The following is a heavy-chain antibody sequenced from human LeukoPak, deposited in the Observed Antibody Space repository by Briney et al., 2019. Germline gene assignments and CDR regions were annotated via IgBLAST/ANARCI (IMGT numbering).Heavy chain of an antibody. CDR2: TTAYNGNR. V-gene: IGHV1-18*01. D-gene: IGHD1-1*01. J-gene: IGHJ4*01. CDR1: GHTFSNYG. Sequence: GASVKVSCKTSGHTFSNYGISWVRQAPGQGLEWMGWTTAYNGNRLYAQRFQGRITLTTDTSTSTSYMELRSLEYDDTAIYYCARDNDKVVDHWGQGTLVTVSS. CDR3: ARDNDKVVDH.